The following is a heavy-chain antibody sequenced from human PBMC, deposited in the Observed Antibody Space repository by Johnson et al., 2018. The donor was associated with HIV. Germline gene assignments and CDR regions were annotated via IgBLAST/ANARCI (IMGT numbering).Heavy chain of an antibody. CDR1: GFTFSSYD. D-gene: IGHD1-26*01. J-gene: IGHJ3*02. CDR3: ARDSQWELRPDAVDI. CDR2: IGTAGDT. Sequence: VQLVESGGGLVQPGGSLRLSCAASGFTFSSYDMHWVRQATGKGLEWVSAIGTAGDTYYPGSVKGRFTISRENAKNSLYLQMNSLRAEDTAVYYCARDSQWELRPDAVDIWGQGTMVTVSS. V-gene: IGHV3-13*01.